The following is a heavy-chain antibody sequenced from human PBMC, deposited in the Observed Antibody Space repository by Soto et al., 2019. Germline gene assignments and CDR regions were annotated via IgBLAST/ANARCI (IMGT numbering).Heavy chain of an antibody. V-gene: IGHV3-33*01. Sequence: QVQLVESGGGVVQPGRSLRLSCAASGFIFSSYGMHWVRQAPGKGLEWVAVIWYDGSNKYYADSVKGRFTISRDNSKNTLYLQMNSLRAEDTAVYYCARGLLGYYGMDVWGQGTTVTVSS. CDR3: ARGLLGYYGMDV. D-gene: IGHD3-10*01. CDR2: IWYDGSNK. J-gene: IGHJ6*02. CDR1: GFIFSSYG.